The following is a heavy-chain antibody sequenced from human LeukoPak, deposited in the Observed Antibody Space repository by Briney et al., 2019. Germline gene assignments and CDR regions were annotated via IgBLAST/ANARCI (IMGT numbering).Heavy chain of an antibody. CDR2: ISSSSSYI. D-gene: IGHD4-11*01. V-gene: IGHV3-21*01. CDR3: ARDLQGRRYGMDV. Sequence: GGSLRLSCEASGFTFSSYSMNWVRQAPGKGLEWVSSISSSSSYIYYADSVKGRFTISRDNAKNSLYLQMNSLRAEDTAVYYCARDLQGRRYGMDVWGKGTTVTVSS. J-gene: IGHJ6*04. CDR1: GFTFSSYS.